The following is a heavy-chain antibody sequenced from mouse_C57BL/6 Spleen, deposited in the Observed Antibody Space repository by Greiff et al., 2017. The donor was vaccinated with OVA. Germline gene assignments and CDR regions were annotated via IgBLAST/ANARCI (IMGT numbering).Heavy chain of an antibody. CDR3: ARYPLFYYDYYYFDY. CDR1: GFTFTDYY. J-gene: IGHJ2*01. D-gene: IGHD2-4*01. Sequence: EVMLVESGGGLVQPGGSLSLSCAASGFTFTDYYMSWVRQPPGKALEWLGFIRNKANGYTTEYSASVKGRFTISRDNSQSILYLQMNALRAEDSATYYCARYPLFYYDYYYFDYWGQGTTLTVSS. CDR2: IRNKANGYTT. V-gene: IGHV7-3*01.